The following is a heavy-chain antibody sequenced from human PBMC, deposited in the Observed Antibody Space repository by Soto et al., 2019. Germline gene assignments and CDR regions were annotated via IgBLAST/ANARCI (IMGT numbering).Heavy chain of an antibody. Sequence: ASVKVSCKASGYTFTSYGISWVRQAPGQGLEWMGWISAYNGNTNYAQKLQGRVTMTTDTSTSTAYMELRSLRSDDTAVYYCARDLYDFWSGQYYGMDVWGQGTTVTVSS. V-gene: IGHV1-18*01. CDR3: ARDLYDFWSGQYYGMDV. CDR2: ISAYNGNT. D-gene: IGHD3-3*01. J-gene: IGHJ6*02. CDR1: GYTFTSYG.